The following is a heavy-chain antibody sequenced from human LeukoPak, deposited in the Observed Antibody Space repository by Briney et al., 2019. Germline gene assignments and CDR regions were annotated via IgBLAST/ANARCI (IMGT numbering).Heavy chain of an antibody. CDR1: GGTFSSYA. V-gene: IGHV1-69*05. Sequence: SVKVSCKASGGTFSSYAISWVRQAPGQGLEWMGGTILIFGTANYAQKFQGRVTITTDKSTSKAYMELSSQRSEDTAVYYCARSRITICGVVTPRGNFDYWGQGTLVTVSS. CDR2: TILIFGTA. J-gene: IGHJ4*02. CDR3: ARSRITICGVVTPRGNFDY. D-gene: IGHD3-3*01.